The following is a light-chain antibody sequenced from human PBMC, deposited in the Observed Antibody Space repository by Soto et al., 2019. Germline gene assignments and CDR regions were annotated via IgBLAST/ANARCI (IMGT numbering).Light chain of an antibody. V-gene: IGLV1-40*01. CDR3: QSYDSSLSGDV. CDR1: SSNIGAGYE. Sequence: QSVLTQPPSVSEAPGQRVTISCTGSSSNIGAGYEAHWYQQVPGTAPKLLIYENNNRPSGVPDRFSGSKSGTSASLAITGRQAEDEAEYYCQSYDSSLSGDVFGPGTKLTVL. J-gene: IGLJ1*01. CDR2: ENN.